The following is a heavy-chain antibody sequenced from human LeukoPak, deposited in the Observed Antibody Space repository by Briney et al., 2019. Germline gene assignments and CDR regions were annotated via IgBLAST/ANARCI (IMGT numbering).Heavy chain of an antibody. J-gene: IGHJ6*03. V-gene: IGHV4-38-2*02. D-gene: IGHD2-2*01. CDR1: GYSISSGYY. Sequence: SETLSLTCTVSGYSISSGYYWGWIRQPPGKGLEWIGNIYHSGSTYYNPSLKSRVTISVDTSKNQFSLKLSSVTAADTAVYYCARISGVDCSSTSCSNGRYYYYMDVWGKGTTVTISS. CDR2: IYHSGST. CDR3: ARISGVDCSSTSCSNGRYYYYMDV.